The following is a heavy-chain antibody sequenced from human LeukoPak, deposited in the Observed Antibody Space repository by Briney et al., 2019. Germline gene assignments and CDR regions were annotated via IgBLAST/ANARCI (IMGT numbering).Heavy chain of an antibody. CDR2: VYYSGTT. CDR3: ARDLKIGYNSGWYTFDY. V-gene: IGHV4-59*01. Sequence: SETLSLTCTVSGGSISPYFWGWIRQPPGKGLEWIGYVYYSGTTNYNPSLQSRVTISVDTSKNQFSLKLISVTAADTAIYYCARDLKIGYNSGWYTFDYWGQGTLVTVSS. D-gene: IGHD6-19*01. J-gene: IGHJ4*02. CDR1: GGSISPYF.